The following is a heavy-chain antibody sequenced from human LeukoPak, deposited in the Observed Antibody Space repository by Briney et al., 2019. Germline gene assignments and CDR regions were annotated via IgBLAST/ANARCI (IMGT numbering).Heavy chain of an antibody. CDR3: ARQPDSGYSSSWDHFDY. V-gene: IGHV3-23*01. J-gene: IGHJ4*02. CDR2: ITASGPTT. Sequence: GGSLRLSCAASGFTLTTYAMTWVRQAPGKGLEWVSGITASGPTTYYADSVKGRFTFSRDNSKNTLYLQMNSLRAEDTAVYYCARQPDSGYSSSWDHFDYWGQGTLVTVSS. CDR1: GFTLTTYA. D-gene: IGHD6-13*01.